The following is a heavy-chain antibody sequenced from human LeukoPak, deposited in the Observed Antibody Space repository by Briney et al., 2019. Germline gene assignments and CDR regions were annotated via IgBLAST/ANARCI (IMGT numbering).Heavy chain of an antibody. CDR2: IYSGGST. Sequence: GGSLRLSCAASGFTVSSNYMSWVRQAPGKGLEWVSVIYSGGSTYYADSVKGRLTISRDNSKNTLYLQMNSLRAEDTAVYYCARVRDGYPFDYWGQGTLVTVSS. V-gene: IGHV3-53*01. CDR3: ARVRDGYPFDY. J-gene: IGHJ4*02. D-gene: IGHD5-24*01. CDR1: GFTVSSNY.